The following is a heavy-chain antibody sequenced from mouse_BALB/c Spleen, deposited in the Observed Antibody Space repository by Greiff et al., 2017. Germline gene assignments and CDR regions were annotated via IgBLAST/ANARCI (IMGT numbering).Heavy chain of an antibody. CDR1: GFNIKDSY. Sequence: EVQRVESGAELVKPGASVKLSCTASGFNIKDSYMHWVKQRPEQGLEWIGRIDPANGNTKYDPKFQGKATITADTSSNTAYLQLSSLTSEDTAVYYCARSPIYYDNGDAMDYWGQGTSVTVSS. CDR3: ARSPIYYDNGDAMDY. CDR2: IDPANGNT. V-gene: IGHV14-3*02. D-gene: IGHD2-4*01. J-gene: IGHJ4*01.